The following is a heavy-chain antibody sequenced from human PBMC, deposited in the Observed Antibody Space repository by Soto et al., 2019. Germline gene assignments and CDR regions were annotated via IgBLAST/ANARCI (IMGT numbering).Heavy chain of an antibody. Sequence: PSETLSLTCIVSGGSISEKYWNWVRQPPGKGLEWIGLIFANGRTDYNPSLKSRVTMSVDASKNQFSLRLTSMTAADTAVYYCVASLAASGLNWLDPWGRGTLVPVSS. V-gene: IGHV4-4*07. D-gene: IGHD6-13*01. CDR3: VASLAASGLNWLDP. CDR1: GGSISEKY. CDR2: IFANGRT. J-gene: IGHJ5*02.